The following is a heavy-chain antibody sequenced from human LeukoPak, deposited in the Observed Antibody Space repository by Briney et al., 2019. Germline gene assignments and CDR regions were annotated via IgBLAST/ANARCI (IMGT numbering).Heavy chain of an antibody. CDR2: IASKTDGGAT. D-gene: IGHD3-10*01. Sequence: PGGSLRLSCAASGFIFRDYAMSWVRQAPGEGLDWVGRIASKTDGGATDYAAPVKGRFTISRDDSKNTLNLQMNSLKTEDTAVYYCTTGIRGDWGQGTLVTVSS. V-gene: IGHV3-15*04. CDR1: GFIFRDYA. CDR3: TTGIRGD. J-gene: IGHJ4*02.